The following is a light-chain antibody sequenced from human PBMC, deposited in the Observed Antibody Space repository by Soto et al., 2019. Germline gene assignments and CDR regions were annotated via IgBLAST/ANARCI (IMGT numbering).Light chain of an antibody. V-gene: IGKV1-5*01. CDR2: DAS. CDR3: QQYNSYSYT. Sequence: DIQMTQSPSTLSASVGDRVTITCRASQSISSWLAWYQQKPGKAAKLLIYDASSLESGVPSRFSGSGSGTEFNLTISSLQPDDFATYYCQQYNSYSYTFGQGTKLEIK. J-gene: IGKJ2*01. CDR1: QSISSW.